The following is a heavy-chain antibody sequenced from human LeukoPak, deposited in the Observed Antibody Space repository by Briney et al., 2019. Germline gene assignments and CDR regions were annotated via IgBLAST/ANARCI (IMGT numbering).Heavy chain of an antibody. CDR2: ISAYNGNR. CDR1: GYASTNFG. V-gene: IGHV1-18*01. CDR3: ARDLTPQAVYYHDSSGVDY. D-gene: IGHD3-22*01. J-gene: IGHJ4*02. Sequence: AAVKVSCKASGYASTNFGISWVRQAPGQGLEWMGWISAYNGNRNYAQRLQGRVTMTTDTSTSTAYMELRSLSSDDTAVYYCARDLTPQAVYYHDSSGVDYWGQGTLVSVSS.